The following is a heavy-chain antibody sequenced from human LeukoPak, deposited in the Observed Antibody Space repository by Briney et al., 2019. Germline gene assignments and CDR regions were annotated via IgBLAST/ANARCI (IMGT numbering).Heavy chain of an antibody. Sequence: GSLRLSCAASAFTFSTYSMNWVRQAPGKGLEWLGYIYYSGSTNYNPSLKSRVTISVDTSKNQFSLKLSSVTAADTAVYYCARTGYSSGWYGGPGYYYYMDVWGKGTTVTVSS. J-gene: IGHJ6*03. CDR1: AFTFSTYS. V-gene: IGHV4-59*01. D-gene: IGHD6-19*01. CDR3: ARTGYSSGWYGGPGYYYYMDV. CDR2: IYYSGST.